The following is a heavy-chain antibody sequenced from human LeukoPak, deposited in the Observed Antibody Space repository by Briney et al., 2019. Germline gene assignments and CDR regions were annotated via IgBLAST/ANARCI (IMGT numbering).Heavy chain of an antibody. CDR1: GYTLTELS. CDR3: ATITMVRGALTLDY. Sequence: ASVKVSCTVSGYTLTELSMHWVRQAPGKGLEWMGGFDPEDGETIYAQKFQGRVTMTEDTSTDTAYMELSSLRSEDTAVYYCATITMVRGALTLDYWGQGTLVTVSS. D-gene: IGHD3-10*01. J-gene: IGHJ4*02. CDR2: FDPEDGET. V-gene: IGHV1-24*01.